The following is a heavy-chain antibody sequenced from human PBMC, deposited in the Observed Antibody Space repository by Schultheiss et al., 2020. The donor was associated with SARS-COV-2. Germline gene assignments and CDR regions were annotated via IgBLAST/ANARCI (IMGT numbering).Heavy chain of an antibody. CDR2: IYYSGST. D-gene: IGHD6-13*01. CDR3: ARQEQQLVLGRFDP. Sequence: SETLSLTCTVSGGSISSSSYYWGWIRQPPGKGLEWIGYIYYSGSTYYNPSLKSLVTISVDTSKNQFSLKLSSVTAADTAVYYCARQEQQLVLGRFDPWGQGTLVTVSS. V-gene: IGHV4-39*07. J-gene: IGHJ5*02. CDR1: GGSISSSSYY.